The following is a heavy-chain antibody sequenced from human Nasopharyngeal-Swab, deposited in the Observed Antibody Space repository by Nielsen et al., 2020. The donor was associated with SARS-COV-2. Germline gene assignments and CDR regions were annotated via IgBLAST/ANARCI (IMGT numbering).Heavy chain of an antibody. CDR2: IYHSGST. J-gene: IGHJ3*02. D-gene: IGHD7-27*01. V-gene: IGHV4-30-2*01. Sequence: SETLSLTCAVSGGSIISGGYSWSWIRQPPGKGLEWIGYIYHSGSTYYNPSLKSRVTISVDRSKNQFSLKLSSVTAADTAVYYCARNAGDSHAFDIWGQGTMVTVSS. CDR3: ARNAGDSHAFDI. CDR1: GGSIISGGYS.